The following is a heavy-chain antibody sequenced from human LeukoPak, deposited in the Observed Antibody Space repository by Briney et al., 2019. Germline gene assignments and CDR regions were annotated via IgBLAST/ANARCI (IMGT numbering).Heavy chain of an antibody. CDR2: ISAYNGNT. Sequence: GASVKVSCKASGYTFTSYGISWVRQAPGQGLEWMGWISAYNGNTNYAQKLQGRVTMTTDTSTSTAYMELRSLRSEDTAVYYCARGHLHPGIAAAGTGGIDYWGQGTLVTVSS. D-gene: IGHD6-13*01. J-gene: IGHJ4*02. CDR3: ARGHLHPGIAAAGTGGIDY. V-gene: IGHV1-18*01. CDR1: GYTFTSYG.